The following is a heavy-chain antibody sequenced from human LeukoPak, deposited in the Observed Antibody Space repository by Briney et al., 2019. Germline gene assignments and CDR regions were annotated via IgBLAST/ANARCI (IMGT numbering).Heavy chain of an antibody. V-gene: IGHV4-59*11. CDR1: GGSISGQY. D-gene: IGHD3-10*01. Sequence: SETLSLTCTVSGGSISGQYWSLIRQPPGKGLEWIGYIYYTGITKYNPSLKSRVTISVDTSKNQFSLRLASVTAADTAVYYCARVSFHYHSGNYGWYFDSWGQGTLVTVSS. CDR2: IYYTGIT. CDR3: ARVSFHYHSGNYGWYFDS. J-gene: IGHJ4*02.